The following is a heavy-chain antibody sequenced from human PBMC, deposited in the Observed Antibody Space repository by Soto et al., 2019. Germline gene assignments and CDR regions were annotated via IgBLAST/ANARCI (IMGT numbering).Heavy chain of an antibody. CDR1: GYTFTNYY. D-gene: IGHD4-4*01. Sequence: ASVKVSCKASGYTFTNYYMHWLRQAPGQGLEWMGWMNPRSGGSKYAQAFQDRVTMTRDAPISTAYMEMTSLRHGDTAVYFCARSDDSTSYPLDLWGPGTLVTVSS. CDR2: MNPRSGGS. CDR3: ARSDDSTSYPLDL. J-gene: IGHJ5*02. V-gene: IGHV1-2*02.